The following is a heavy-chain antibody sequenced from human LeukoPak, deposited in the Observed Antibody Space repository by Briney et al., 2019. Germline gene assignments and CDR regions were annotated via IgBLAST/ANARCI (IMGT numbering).Heavy chain of an antibody. J-gene: IGHJ5*02. D-gene: IGHD6-13*01. CDR3: ARDLDLWGSSSPYNWFDP. Sequence: SQTLSLTCAISGDSVSSNSAAWNWIRQSPSRGLEWLGRTYYRSKWYNDYAVSVKSRITINPDTSKNQFSLQLNSVTPEDTAVYYCARDLDLWGSSSPYNWFDPWGQGTLVTVSS. CDR1: GDSVSSNSAA. V-gene: IGHV6-1*01. CDR2: TYYRSKWYN.